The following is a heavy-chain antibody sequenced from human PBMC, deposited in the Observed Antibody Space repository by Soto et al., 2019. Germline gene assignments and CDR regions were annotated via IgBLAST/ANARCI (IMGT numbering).Heavy chain of an antibody. CDR1: GGTFSSYA. CDR2: IIPIFGTA. CDR3: AIRRYCSGGSCSPVNYYHGMDV. V-gene: IGHV1-69*13. Sequence: VASVKVSCKASGGTFSSYAISWVRQAPGQGLEWMGGIIPIFGTANYAQKFQGRVTITADESTSTAYMELSSLRSEDTAVYYCAIRRYCSGGSCSPVNYYHGMDVWGQGTTVTVSS. D-gene: IGHD2-15*01. J-gene: IGHJ6*02.